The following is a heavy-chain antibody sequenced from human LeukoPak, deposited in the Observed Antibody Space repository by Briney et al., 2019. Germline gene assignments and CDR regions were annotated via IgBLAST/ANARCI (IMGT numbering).Heavy chain of an antibody. CDR2: INTNTGNP. D-gene: IGHD4-23*01. Sequence: GASVKVSCKASGYTFTSYAMNWVRQAPGQGLEWMGWINTNTGNPTYAQGFTGRFVFSLDTSVSTAYLQISSLKAEDTAVYYCARPETTVVTDDAFDIWGQGTMVTVSS. J-gene: IGHJ3*02. V-gene: IGHV7-4-1*02. CDR3: ARPETTVVTDDAFDI. CDR1: GYTFTSYA.